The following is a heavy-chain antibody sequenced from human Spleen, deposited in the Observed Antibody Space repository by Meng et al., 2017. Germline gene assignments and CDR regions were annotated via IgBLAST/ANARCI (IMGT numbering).Heavy chain of an antibody. J-gene: IGHJ5*01. CDR2: IYYSGST. D-gene: IGHD6-13*01. CDR3: ARSAAAPWFDP. CDR1: GASVSSNSYY. V-gene: IGHV4-61*01. Sequence: GSLRLSCTVSGASVSSNSYYCSWLRQPPGKGLEWIGYIYYSGSTNYNPSLKSRITISVDTSKNQFSLKLSSVTAADTAVYYCARSAAAPWFDPWGQGNRVNGAS.